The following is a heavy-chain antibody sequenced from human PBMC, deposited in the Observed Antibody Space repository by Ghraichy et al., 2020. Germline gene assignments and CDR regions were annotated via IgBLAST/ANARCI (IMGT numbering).Heavy chain of an antibody. CDR2: ISGNGDTT. CDR3: ATGINFYYDI. V-gene: IGHV3-64D*09. CDR1: GLSFSRYA. Sequence: GGSLRLSCSASGLSFSRYALHWVRQAPGQGLEQVSAISGNGDTTDYADAVKDRFNISRDNSKNTVHLQMTSLRPEDTAIYFCATGINFYYDIWGQGTLVTVSS. D-gene: IGHD3-22*01. J-gene: IGHJ4*02.